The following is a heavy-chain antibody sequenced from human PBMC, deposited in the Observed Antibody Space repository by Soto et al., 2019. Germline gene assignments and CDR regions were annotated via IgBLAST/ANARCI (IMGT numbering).Heavy chain of an antibody. D-gene: IGHD3-16*01. V-gene: IGHV3-23*01. CDR2: ISGSGGHT. J-gene: IGHJ3*02. CDR1: EISFSTYA. CDR3: AKEGSYMGGAFDI. Sequence: EVQLLESGGHLVQPGGSQRLSCTPSEISFSTYAMSWVRQAPGKGLEWVSGISGSGGHTYYADSVKGRFTISRDSSKNTLYLQMNSLRAEDTAVYYCAKEGSYMGGAFDIWGPGTMVTVSS.